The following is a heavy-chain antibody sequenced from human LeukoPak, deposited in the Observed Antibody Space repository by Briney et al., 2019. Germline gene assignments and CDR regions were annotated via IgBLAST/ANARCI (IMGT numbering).Heavy chain of an antibody. CDR2: LDTEDGET. CDR1: GYTLTELS. Sequence: ASVKVSCKVSGYTLTELSMHWVRQAPGKGLEWMGGLDTEDGETIYAQKFQGRVPMTEDTSKATAYMALSSLTSEATDVYYCASYYDLLTGYDYWGQGTLVTVSS. D-gene: IGHD3-9*01. CDR3: ASYYDLLTGYDY. J-gene: IGHJ4*02. V-gene: IGHV1-24*01.